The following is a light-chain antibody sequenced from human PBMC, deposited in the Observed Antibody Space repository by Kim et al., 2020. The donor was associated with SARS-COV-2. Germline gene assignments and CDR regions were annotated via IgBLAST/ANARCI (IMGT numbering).Light chain of an antibody. CDR3: QQYNDFPWT. Sequence: DIQMTQSPSSLSASVGDRVTITCQASEGITNSLDWFQQKPGKAPKSLIYAASSLQSGVPSKFSGSGSGTDFTLTISSLQPEDAATYYCQQYNDFPWTFGQGTKVDIK. CDR1: EGITNS. J-gene: IGKJ1*01. V-gene: IGKV1-16*02. CDR2: AAS.